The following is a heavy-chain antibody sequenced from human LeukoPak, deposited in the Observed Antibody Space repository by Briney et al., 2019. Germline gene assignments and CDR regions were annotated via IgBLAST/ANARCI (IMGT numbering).Heavy chain of an antibody. D-gene: IGHD3-22*01. Sequence: ASVKVSCKVSGYTLTELSMHWVRQAPGKGLEWMGGFDPEDGETIYAQKFQGRVTMTEDTSTDTAYMELSSLRSEDTAVYYCATLVYYYDSSGHYGIPHFDYWGQGTLVTVSS. CDR3: ATLVYYYDSSGHYGIPHFDY. J-gene: IGHJ4*02. CDR2: FDPEDGET. CDR1: GYTLTELS. V-gene: IGHV1-24*01.